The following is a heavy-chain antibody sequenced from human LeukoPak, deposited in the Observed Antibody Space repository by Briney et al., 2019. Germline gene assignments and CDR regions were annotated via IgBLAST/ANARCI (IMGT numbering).Heavy chain of an antibody. J-gene: IGHJ4*02. CDR1: GGSFSGYY. D-gene: IGHD3-10*01. Sequence: PSETLSLTCAVYGGSFSGYYWSWIRQPPGKGLEWIGEINHSGSTNYNPSLKSRVTISVDTSKNQFSLKLSSETAADTAVYYCARGEGAMVRGVITNPDFDYWGQGTLVTVSS. V-gene: IGHV4-34*01. CDR2: INHSGST. CDR3: ARGEGAMVRGVITNPDFDY.